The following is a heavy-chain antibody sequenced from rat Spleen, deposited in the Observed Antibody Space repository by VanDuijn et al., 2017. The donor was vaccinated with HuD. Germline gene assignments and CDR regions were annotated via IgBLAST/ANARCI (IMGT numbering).Heavy chain of an antibody. V-gene: IGHV5-25*01. D-gene: IGHD1-4*01. Sequence: EVQLVESGGGLVQPGRSLKLSCAASGFTFSNYYMAWVRQAPTKGLEWVAYISTGGGGTYYRDSVKGRFTISRDNARSTQYLQMDSLRSEDTATYYCARLDYPGITDLDYWGQGVMVTVSS. CDR3: ARLDYPGITDLDY. CDR2: ISTGGGGT. J-gene: IGHJ2*01. CDR1: GFTFSNYY.